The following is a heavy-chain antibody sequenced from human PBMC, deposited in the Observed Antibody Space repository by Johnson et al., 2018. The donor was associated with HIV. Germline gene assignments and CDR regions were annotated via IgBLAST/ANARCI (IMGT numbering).Heavy chain of an antibody. D-gene: IGHD5-12*01. V-gene: IGHV3-20*04. Sequence: EKLVESGGGVVQPGRSLRLSCAASGFTFDDYGMSWVRQAPGKGLEWVSGINWNGGSTGYADSVKGRFTISRDNAKNSLYLQMNSLRAEDTAVYYCAREGGGYDGKGAFDIWGQGTMVTVSS. CDR3: AREGGGYDGKGAFDI. CDR1: GFTFDDYG. CDR2: INWNGGST. J-gene: IGHJ3*02.